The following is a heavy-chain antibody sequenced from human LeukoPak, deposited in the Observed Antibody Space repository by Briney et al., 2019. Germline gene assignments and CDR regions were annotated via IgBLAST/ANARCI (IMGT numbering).Heavy chain of an antibody. J-gene: IGHJ4*02. CDR2: ISLSGLT. V-gene: IGHV4-4*02. CDR3: SRESGAFSPFGY. D-gene: IGHD1-26*01. CDR1: GGSISSTNW. Sequence: SETLSLTCGVSGGSISSTNWWSWVRQPPGQGLEWIGEISLSGLTNYNPSLKSRVTMSLDKSKNHLSLTLTSVTAADTAVYYCSRESGAFSPFGYWGQGTLVTVSS.